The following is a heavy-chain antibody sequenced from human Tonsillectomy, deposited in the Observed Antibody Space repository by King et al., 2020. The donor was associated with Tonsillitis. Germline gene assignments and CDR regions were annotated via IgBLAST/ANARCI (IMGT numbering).Heavy chain of an antibody. CDR2: IYWNDDK. V-gene: IGHV2-5*01. J-gene: IGHJ3*01. Sequence: ITLKESGPTLVKPTQTLTLTCTFSGFALNSSGVGVGWIRQPPGKALEWLVNIYWNDDKRYSPSLRSRLTITKDTSKNQVVLSMTNVDPVDTATYYCARLPDYDRDVYYSLDFFDPGGQGTRVTVSS. CDR3: ARLPDYDRDVYYSLDFFDP. CDR1: GFALNSSGVG. D-gene: IGHD3-22*01.